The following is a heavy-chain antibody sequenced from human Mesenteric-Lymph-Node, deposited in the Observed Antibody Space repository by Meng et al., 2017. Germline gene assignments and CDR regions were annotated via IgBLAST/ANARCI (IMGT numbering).Heavy chain of an antibody. CDR2: IDAGGGYT. CDR1: GYTCTSYY. V-gene: IGHV1-46*01. J-gene: IGHJ4*02. CDR3: ARSLDTSGHAYFDY. D-gene: IGHD3-22*01. Sequence: QVQLVQSGAEGKKPGASGRVSCNASGYTCTSYYIYWVRQAPGQGLEWMGIIDAGGGYTSYAQKFRGRVTMTRDTSTNTVYMELSSLRFEDTAVFYCARSLDTSGHAYFDYWGQGTLVTVSS.